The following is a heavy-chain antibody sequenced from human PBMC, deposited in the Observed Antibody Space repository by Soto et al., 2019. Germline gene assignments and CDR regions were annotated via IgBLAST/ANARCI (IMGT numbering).Heavy chain of an antibody. D-gene: IGHD6-19*01. CDR3: AIVPSIAVTGIHYFDY. CDR1: GLTFSSYA. V-gene: IGHV3-23*01. CDR2: ISGSGGST. Sequence: GGSLRLSCVASGLTFSSYAMSWVRQAPGKGLEWVSGISGSGGSTYYADSVKGRFTISRDNSKNTLYLQMNSLRVEDTAVYYCAIVPSIAVTGIHYFDYWGQGTLVTVSS. J-gene: IGHJ4*02.